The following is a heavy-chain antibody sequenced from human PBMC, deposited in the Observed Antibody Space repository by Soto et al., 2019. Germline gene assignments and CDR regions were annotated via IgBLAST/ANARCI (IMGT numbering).Heavy chain of an antibody. V-gene: IGHV4-59*01. CDR1: GGSISSYY. CDR2: IYYSGST. Sequence: SETLSLTCTVSGGSISSYYWSWIRQPPGKGLEWIGYIYYSGSTNYNPSLKSRVTISVDTSKNQFSLKLSSVTAADTAVYYCASSPGGIYYYYYMDVWGKGTTVTVSS. J-gene: IGHJ6*03. CDR3: ASSPGGIYYYYYMDV.